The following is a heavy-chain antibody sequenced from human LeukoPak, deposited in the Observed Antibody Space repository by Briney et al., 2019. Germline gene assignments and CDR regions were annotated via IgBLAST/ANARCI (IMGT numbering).Heavy chain of an antibody. V-gene: IGHV3-11*01. CDR3: ARGEYSFDY. Sequence: GGSLRLSCAASGFTFSDSYMSWIRQAPGKGLEYISCISSSGSTIYHADSVKGRFTLSRDNAKNSLSLEMNSLRAEDTAVYYCARGEYSFDYWGQGTLVTVSS. D-gene: IGHD3-10*01. CDR1: GFTFSDSY. CDR2: ISSSGSTI. J-gene: IGHJ4*02.